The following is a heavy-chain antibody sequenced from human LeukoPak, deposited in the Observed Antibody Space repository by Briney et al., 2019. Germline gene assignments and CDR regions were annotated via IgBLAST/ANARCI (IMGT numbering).Heavy chain of an antibody. CDR2: IYYTGST. J-gene: IGHJ5*02. V-gene: IGHV4-39*07. Sequence: SETLSLTCTVSGGSISSSDYYWSWIRQPPGKGLEWLGNIYYTGSTSYSPSLKSRVTISVDTFRNQFSLHLSSVTAADTAVYYCARENYCTNGVCWAFDPWGQGTLVTVSS. CDR1: GGSISSSDYY. D-gene: IGHD2-8*01. CDR3: ARENYCTNGVCWAFDP.